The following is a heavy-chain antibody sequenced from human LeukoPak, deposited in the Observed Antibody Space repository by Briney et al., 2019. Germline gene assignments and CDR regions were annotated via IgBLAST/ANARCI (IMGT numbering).Heavy chain of an antibody. CDR1: GCTFTSYG. J-gene: IGHJ6*02. Sequence: ASVKASCKASGCTFTSYGISWVRQAPGQGLEWMGWISAYNGNTNYAQKLQGRVTMTTDTSTSTAYMELRSLRSDDTAVYYCARDPYCSGGSCYSRIYYYYGMDVWGQGTTVTVSS. D-gene: IGHD2-15*01. CDR2: ISAYNGNT. CDR3: ARDPYCSGGSCYSRIYYYYGMDV. V-gene: IGHV1-18*01.